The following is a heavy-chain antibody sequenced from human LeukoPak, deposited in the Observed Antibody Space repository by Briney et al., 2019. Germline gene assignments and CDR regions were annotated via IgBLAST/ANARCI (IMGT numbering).Heavy chain of an antibody. D-gene: IGHD5-24*01. CDR1: GDSISNYW. V-gene: IGHV4-4*07. J-gene: IGHJ4*02. CDR2: MYTSGDT. CDR3: ARGSREMATIFDY. Sequence: SETLSLTCSVSGDSISNYWWNWIRQPAGKELEWIGRMYTSGDTNYNPSLKSRVTMSVDTSKNQVSLRLTSVIAADTAVYYCARGSREMATIFDYWGQGTLFTVSS.